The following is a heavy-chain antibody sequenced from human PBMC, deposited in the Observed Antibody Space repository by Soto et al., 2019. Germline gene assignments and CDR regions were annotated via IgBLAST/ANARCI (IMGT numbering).Heavy chain of an antibody. D-gene: IGHD3-10*01. Sequence: QVQLVQSGAEVKKPGSSVKVSCKASGGTFSSYTISWVRQAPGQGLEWMGRIIPILGIANCAQKFQGRVTITADKSTSTAYMELSSLRSEDTAVYYCARAAGYYGSGSYFAFDPWGQGTLVTVSS. V-gene: IGHV1-69*02. J-gene: IGHJ5*02. CDR2: IIPILGIA. CDR1: GGTFSSYT. CDR3: ARAAGYYGSGSYFAFDP.